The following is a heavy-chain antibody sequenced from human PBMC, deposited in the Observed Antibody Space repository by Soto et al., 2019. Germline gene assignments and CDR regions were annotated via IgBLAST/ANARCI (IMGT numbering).Heavy chain of an antibody. Sequence: GGSLRLSCAASGFTFSSYWMHWVRQAPGKGLVWVSRINSDGSSTSYADYVKGRLTISRDNAKNTLYLQMNSLRAEDTAVYYCVRTSLVVAAATREDYWGQGTLVTVSS. CDR3: VRTSLVVAAATREDY. V-gene: IGHV3-74*01. J-gene: IGHJ4*02. CDR1: GFTFSSYW. CDR2: INSDGSST. D-gene: IGHD2-15*01.